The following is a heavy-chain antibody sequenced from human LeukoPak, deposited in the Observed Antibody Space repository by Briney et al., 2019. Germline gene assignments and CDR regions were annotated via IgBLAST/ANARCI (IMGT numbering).Heavy chain of an antibody. D-gene: IGHD1-1*01. CDR1: GFTFSGYW. Sequence: GGSLRLSCSASGFTFSGYWMSWVRQAPGKGLEWMGNIKQDGSVQNYVESVKGRFTISRDNAKDSLFLQLNSLRAEDTAVYFCARDGMLTYAFDIWGQATLVSV. V-gene: IGHV3-7*01. CDR2: IKQDGSVQ. CDR3: ARDGMLTYAFDI. J-gene: IGHJ3*02.